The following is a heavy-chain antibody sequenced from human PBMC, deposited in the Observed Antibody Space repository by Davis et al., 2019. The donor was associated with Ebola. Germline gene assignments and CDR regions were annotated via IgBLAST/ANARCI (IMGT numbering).Heavy chain of an antibody. Sequence: ASVKVSCKASGYTFTSYAMHWVRQAPGQRLEWMGWINAGNGNTKYSQKFQGRVTITRDTSASTAYMELSSLRSEDTAVYYCARGLYQLLSYYYYGMDVWGQGTTVTVSS. V-gene: IGHV1-3*01. CDR2: INAGNGNT. D-gene: IGHD2-2*01. CDR3: ARGLYQLLSYYYYGMDV. CDR1: GYTFTSYA. J-gene: IGHJ6*02.